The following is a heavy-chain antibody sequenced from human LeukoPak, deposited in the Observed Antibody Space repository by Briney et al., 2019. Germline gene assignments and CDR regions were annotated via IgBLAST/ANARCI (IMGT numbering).Heavy chain of an antibody. Sequence: GGSLRLSCAASGFTFSSYSMNWVRQAPGKGLEWVSYVSSSSSTIYYADSVKGRFTISRDNAKNTLYLQMNSLRAEDTALYYCAKVRIVVEPTAIGRWGQGSLVTVSS. CDR2: VSSSSSTI. CDR3: AKVRIVVEPTAIGR. V-gene: IGHV3-48*04. D-gene: IGHD2-2*01. CDR1: GFTFSSYS. J-gene: IGHJ4*02.